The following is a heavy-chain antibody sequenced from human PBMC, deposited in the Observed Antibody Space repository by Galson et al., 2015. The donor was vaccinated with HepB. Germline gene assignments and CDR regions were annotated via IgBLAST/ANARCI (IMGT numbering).Heavy chain of an antibody. CDR1: GYTFTNYA. D-gene: IGHD1-26*01. CDR2: IIPIFGTA. CDR3: ARDRSTVQAYYFDY. Sequence: SVKVSCKASGYTFTNYAMNWVRQAPGQGLEWMGGIIPIFGTANYAQKFQGRVTITADESTSTAYMELSSLRSEDTAVYYCARDRSTVQAYYFDYWGQGTLVTVSS. J-gene: IGHJ4*02. V-gene: IGHV1-69*13.